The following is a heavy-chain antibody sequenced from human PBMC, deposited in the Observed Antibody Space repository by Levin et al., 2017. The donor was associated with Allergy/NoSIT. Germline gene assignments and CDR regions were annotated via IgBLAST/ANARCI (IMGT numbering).Heavy chain of an antibody. CDR3: ARASRIFTPTLTWFGELLYHGYYYFDY. J-gene: IGHJ4*02. Sequence: SQTLSLTCTVSGGSIRSGGYYWSWIRQHPGKGLEWIGYIYYSGSTYYNPSLKSRVTISVDTSKNQFSLKLSSVTAADTAVYYCARASRIFTPTLTWFGELLYHGYYYFDYWGQGTLVTVSS. CDR1: GGSIRSGGYY. D-gene: IGHD3-10*01. V-gene: IGHV4-31*02. CDR2: IYYSGST.